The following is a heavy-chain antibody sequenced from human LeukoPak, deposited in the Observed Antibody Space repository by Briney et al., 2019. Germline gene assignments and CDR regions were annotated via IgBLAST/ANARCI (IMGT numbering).Heavy chain of an antibody. CDR2: ISGSGHNT. CDR1: GFTFTNYA. J-gene: IGHJ4*02. V-gene: IGHV3-23*01. CDR3: ARDPPLYY. Sequence: GGSLRLSCAASGFTFTNYAITWIRQAPGKGLEWVSTISGSGHNTYYADSVQGRFTIARDNSKNTLFLQMNSLRAEDTAVYYCARDPPLYYWGQGTLVTVSS.